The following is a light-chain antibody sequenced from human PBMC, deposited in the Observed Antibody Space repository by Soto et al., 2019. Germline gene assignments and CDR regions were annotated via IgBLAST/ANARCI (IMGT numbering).Light chain of an antibody. J-gene: IGKJ5*01. CDR1: ESISRH. CDR2: AAS. CDR3: QQSSTPLSIT. V-gene: IGKV1-39*01. Sequence: DIQMTQSPSSLSASVGDRVTITCRASESISRHLNWYQQKPGKAPNLLIYAASSLQNGVPSRFRGGGSGTDFTIIISILQPEDFANFSCQQSSTPLSITFGQGTRLEIK.